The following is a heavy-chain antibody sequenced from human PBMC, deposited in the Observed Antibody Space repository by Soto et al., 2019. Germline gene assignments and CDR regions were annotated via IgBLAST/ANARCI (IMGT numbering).Heavy chain of an antibody. CDR3: ARDSSLSGQQQFSYYFDY. CDR2: ISAYNGNT. V-gene: IGHV1-18*01. Sequence: QVQLVQSGAEVKKPGASVKVSCKASGYTFTSYGISWVRQAPGQGLEWMGWISAYNGNTNYAQKLQGRVTMTTDTSTSTAYMELRSLRSDDTAVYCCARDSSLSGQQQFSYYFDYWGQGTLVTVSS. J-gene: IGHJ4*02. D-gene: IGHD6-13*01. CDR1: GYTFTSYG.